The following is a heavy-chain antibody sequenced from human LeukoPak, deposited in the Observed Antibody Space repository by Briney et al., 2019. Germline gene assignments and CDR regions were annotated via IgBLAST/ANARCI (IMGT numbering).Heavy chain of an antibody. V-gene: IGHV3-53*01. CDR1: GFPVSSNY. D-gene: IGHD3-22*01. J-gene: IGHJ4*02. CDR3: ARGDSSGYYPFDY. Sequence: PGGSLRLSCAASGFPVSSNYMSWVRQAPGKGLEWVSVIYSGGSTYYADSVKGRFTISRDNSKNTLYLQMNSLRAEDTAVYYCARGDSSGYYPFDYWGQGTLVTVSS. CDR2: IYSGGST.